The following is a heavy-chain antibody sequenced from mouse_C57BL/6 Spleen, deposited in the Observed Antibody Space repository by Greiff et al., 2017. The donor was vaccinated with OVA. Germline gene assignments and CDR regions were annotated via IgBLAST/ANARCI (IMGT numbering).Heavy chain of an antibody. J-gene: IGHJ2*01. CDR1: GYTFTSYW. V-gene: IGHV1-50*01. CDR2: IDPSDSYT. D-gene: IGHD2-3*01. Sequence: QVQLQQPGAELVKPGASVKLSCKASGYTFTSYWMQWVKQRPGQGLEWIGEIDPSDSYTNYNQKFKGKAPLTVDTSSSTAYMQLSSLTSEDSAVYYCARGGYYVGYWGQGTTLTVSS. CDR3: ARGGYYVGY.